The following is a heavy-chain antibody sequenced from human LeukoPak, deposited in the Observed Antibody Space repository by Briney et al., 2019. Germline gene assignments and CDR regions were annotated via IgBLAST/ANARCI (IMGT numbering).Heavy chain of an antibody. Sequence: SETLSLTCAVYGGSFSGYYWSWIRQPPGKGLEWSVEINHSGSTNYNPSPKSRVTISVDTSKNQFSLKLSFVTAANTAVYYAARTRGYIWVDYGGQGTPVTV. V-gene: IGHV4-34*01. D-gene: IGHD3-22*01. CDR2: INHSGST. CDR1: GGSFSGYY. CDR3: ARTRGYIWVDY. J-gene: IGHJ4*01.